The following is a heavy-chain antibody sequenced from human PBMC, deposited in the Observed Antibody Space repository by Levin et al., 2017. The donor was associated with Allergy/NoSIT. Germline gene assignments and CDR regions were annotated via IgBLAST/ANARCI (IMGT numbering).Heavy chain of an antibody. D-gene: IGHD3-9*01. V-gene: IGHV3-23*01. Sequence: LSLTCEASGFTFSSYAMSWVREAPGKGLERVSAISGNGVSTYYADSVKGRFTISRDNSKNTLYLQMNSLRAEDTAVYYCAKKTNFDITDYLDYWGQGTLVTVSS. CDR1: GFTFSSYA. J-gene: IGHJ4*02. CDR2: ISGNGVST. CDR3: AKKTNFDITDYLDY.